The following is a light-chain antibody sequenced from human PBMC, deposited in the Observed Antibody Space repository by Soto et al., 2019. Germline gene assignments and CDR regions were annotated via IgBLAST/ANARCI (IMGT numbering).Light chain of an antibody. V-gene: IGLV7-46*01. Sequence: QAVVTQEPSLTVSPGGTVTLTCGSSTGAVTSGHYPYWFQQKPGQAPRTLIYDTSNKYSWTPARFSGSLLGGKAALTLSGAQPEDEAEYYCLLSYSGARPLVFGGGTKLTVL. CDR2: DTS. CDR3: LLSYSGARPLV. J-gene: IGLJ2*01. CDR1: TGAVTSGHY.